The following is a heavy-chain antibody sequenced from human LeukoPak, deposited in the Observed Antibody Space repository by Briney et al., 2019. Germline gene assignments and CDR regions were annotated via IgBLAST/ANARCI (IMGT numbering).Heavy chain of an antibody. D-gene: IGHD3-10*01. CDR1: GFTFSRYG. CDR3: AKAQFFGSDGYGMDV. V-gene: IGHV3-30*18. CDR2: ISYDGSNK. J-gene: IGHJ6*02. Sequence: PGGSLRLSCAASGFTFSRYGMHWVRQAPGKGLEWVAVISYDGSNKYYADSVKGRFTISRDNSKNTLYLQMNSLRAEDTAVYYCAKAQFFGSDGYGMDVWGQGTTVTVSS.